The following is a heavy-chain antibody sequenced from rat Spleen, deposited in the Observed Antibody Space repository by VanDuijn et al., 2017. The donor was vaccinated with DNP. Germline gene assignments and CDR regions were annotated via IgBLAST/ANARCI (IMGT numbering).Heavy chain of an antibody. CDR3: ARPPDGFYHVNWFAY. CDR1: GFTFSDYN. J-gene: IGHJ3*01. CDR2: ISTSGGTT. D-gene: IGHD1-12*03. V-gene: IGHV5-25*01. Sequence: EVQLVESGGGLVQPGRSLKLSCAASGFTFSDYNMAWVRQAPKKGLEWVATISTSGGTTYYRDSVQGRFTISRDDAKDTLYLQMNSLRSEDTATYYCARPPDGFYHVNWFAYWGQGTLVTVSS.